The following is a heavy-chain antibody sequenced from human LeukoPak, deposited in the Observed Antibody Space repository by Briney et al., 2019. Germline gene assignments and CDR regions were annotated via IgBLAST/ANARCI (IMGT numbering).Heavy chain of an antibody. J-gene: IGHJ4*02. Sequence: PGRSLRLSCAASGFTFSIYGMHWVRQAPGKGLEWVAVIWEDGTNIHYADSVKGRSTISRDNSKNTLYLQMNSLRDEDTAVYYCARPGYNSGWYEYWGQGTLVTVSS. CDR2: IWEDGTNI. V-gene: IGHV3-33*08. D-gene: IGHD6-19*01. CDR3: ARPGYNSGWYEY. CDR1: GFTFSIYG.